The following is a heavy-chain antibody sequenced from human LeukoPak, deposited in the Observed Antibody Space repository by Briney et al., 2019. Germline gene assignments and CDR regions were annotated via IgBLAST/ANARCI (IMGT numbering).Heavy chain of an antibody. V-gene: IGHV1-69*05. CDR1: GGTFSSYA. CDR3: ASPRPAAYSYGYFDY. CDR2: IIPIFGTA. Sequence: SVKVSCKASGGTFSSYAISWVRQAPGQGLEWMGGIIPIFGTANYAQKFQGRVTITTDESTSTAYMELSSLRSEDTAVYYCASPRPAAYSYGYFDYWGQGTLVTVSS. J-gene: IGHJ4*02. D-gene: IGHD5-18*01.